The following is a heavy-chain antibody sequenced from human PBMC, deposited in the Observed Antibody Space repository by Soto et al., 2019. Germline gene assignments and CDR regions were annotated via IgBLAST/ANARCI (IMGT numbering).Heavy chain of an antibody. V-gene: IGHV3-30*18. CDR3: AKGARHHQQSAKGSIQLGFSDAFDI. D-gene: IGHD5-18*01. Sequence: QVQLVESGGGVVQPGRSLRLSCAASGFTFSSYGMHWVRHAPGKGLEWVAVISYDGSNKYYADSVKGRFTISRDNSKTTLYLQMNSLGAEYTAVYYWAKGARHHQQSAKGSIQLGFSDAFDICGQGTMVTVAS. J-gene: IGHJ3*02. CDR1: GFTFSSYG. CDR2: ISYDGSNK.